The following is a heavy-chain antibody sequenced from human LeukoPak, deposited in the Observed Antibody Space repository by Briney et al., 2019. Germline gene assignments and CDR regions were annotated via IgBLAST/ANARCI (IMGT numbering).Heavy chain of an antibody. CDR3: AREDRDGYNH. CDR1: GGSISSYY. D-gene: IGHD5-24*01. J-gene: IGHJ4*02. V-gene: IGHV4-59*12. CDR2: IYYSGST. Sequence: PSETLSLTCTVSGGSISSYYWSWIRQPPGKGLEWIGYIYYSGSTNYNPSLKSRVTISVDTSENQFSLKLSSVTAADTAVYYCAREDRDGYNHWGQGTLVTISS.